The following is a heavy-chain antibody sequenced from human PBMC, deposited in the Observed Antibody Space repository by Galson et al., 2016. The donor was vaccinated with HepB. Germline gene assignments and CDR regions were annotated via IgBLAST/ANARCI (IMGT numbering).Heavy chain of an antibody. V-gene: IGHV4-39*02. J-gene: IGHJ4*02. Sequence: ETLSLTCSVFGDSIISTSYHWGWIRQPPGKGLEWIGSIYYSGSTHYNPSLKSRVTISVDTSKNHFSLKVSSVTAADTAVYYCARLFYYESSGYLHWGQGALVTVSS. CDR2: IYYSGST. CDR3: ARLFYYESSGYLH. D-gene: IGHD3-22*01. CDR1: GDSIISTSYH.